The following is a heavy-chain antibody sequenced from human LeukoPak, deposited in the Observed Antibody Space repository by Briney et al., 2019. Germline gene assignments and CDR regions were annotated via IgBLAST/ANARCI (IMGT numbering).Heavy chain of an antibody. J-gene: IGHJ4*02. V-gene: IGHV4-39*01. CDR1: GGSISSSSYY. CDR3: ARQVVPGIPFDY. CDR2: IYYSGST. Sequence: PSETLSLTCTVSGGSISSSSYYWGWIRQPPGKGLEWIGSIYYSGSTYYNPSLKSRVTISVDTSKNQFSLKLSSVTAADTAVYYCARQVVPGIPFDYWGQGTLVTVSS. D-gene: IGHD2-15*01.